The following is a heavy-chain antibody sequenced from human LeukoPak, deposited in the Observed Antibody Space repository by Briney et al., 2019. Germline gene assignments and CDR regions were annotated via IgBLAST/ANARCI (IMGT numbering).Heavy chain of an antibody. Sequence: GGSLRLSCAASGFTFSSYSMNWVRQAPRKGLEGVSSISSSSSYIYYADSVKGRFIISRDNAKNSLYLQMNSLRAEDTAVYYCASAQGGSYPGDYWGQGTLVTVSS. CDR2: ISSSSSYI. CDR3: ASAQGGSYPGDY. J-gene: IGHJ4*02. D-gene: IGHD1-26*01. V-gene: IGHV3-21*01. CDR1: GFTFSSYS.